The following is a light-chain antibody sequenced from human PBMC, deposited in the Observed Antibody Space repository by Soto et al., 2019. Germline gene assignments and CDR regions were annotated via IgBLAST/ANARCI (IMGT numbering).Light chain of an antibody. CDR3: QQASSFPFP. CDR2: AAS. Sequence: DIQMTQSPSSVSASLGDGVTITCRASQGIVSWLAWYQQRPGTAPKLLISAASSLQSGFPSRFSGSGSGTEFTLTISNLQPEDFATYYCQQASSFPFPFGGGTKVEIK. V-gene: IGKV1-12*01. CDR1: QGIVSW. J-gene: IGKJ4*02.